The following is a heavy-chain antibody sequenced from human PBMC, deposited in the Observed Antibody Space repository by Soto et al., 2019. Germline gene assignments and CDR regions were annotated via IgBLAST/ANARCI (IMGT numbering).Heavy chain of an antibody. CDR3: ARDSSSWYQAPPGVDWFDP. J-gene: IGHJ5*02. Sequence: ASVKVSCKASGYTFTSYGISWVRQAPGQGLEWMGWISAYNGNTNYAQKLQGRVTMTTDTSTSTAYMELRSLRSDDTAVYYCARDSSSWYQAPPGVDWFDPWGQGXLVTVSS. CDR1: GYTFTSYG. D-gene: IGHD6-13*01. CDR2: ISAYNGNT. V-gene: IGHV1-18*04.